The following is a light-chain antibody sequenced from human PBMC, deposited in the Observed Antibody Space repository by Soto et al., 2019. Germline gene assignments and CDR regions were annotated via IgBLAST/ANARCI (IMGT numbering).Light chain of an antibody. CDR2: DNT. J-gene: IGLJ1*01. CDR3: QSYDNSLRAYV. Sequence: QSVLTDAASVSGVPCQTGSICFTGTTSNLGAGYDVHWYRHLPGTAPTLLISDNTNRPSGVPDRFSGSKSGTSASLAISGLQSEDEADYYCQSYDNSLRAYVFGPGTKVTVL. CDR1: TSNLGAGYD. V-gene: IGLV1-40*01.